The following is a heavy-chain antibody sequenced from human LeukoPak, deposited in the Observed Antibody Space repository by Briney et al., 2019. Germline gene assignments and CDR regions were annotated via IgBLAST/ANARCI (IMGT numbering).Heavy chain of an antibody. CDR2: MNPSSGYT. CDR1: GYPFTTYD. CDR3: ARISDHNWYFDL. J-gene: IGHJ2*01. D-gene: IGHD1-14*01. Sequence: ASVKVSCKASGYPFTTYDINWVRKATGQGLEWMGWMNPSSGYTGYSQKFQGRVTMTRNTSITTAYMELSSLRSEDTAVYYWARISDHNWYFDLWGRGTLVTVSS. V-gene: IGHV1-8*01.